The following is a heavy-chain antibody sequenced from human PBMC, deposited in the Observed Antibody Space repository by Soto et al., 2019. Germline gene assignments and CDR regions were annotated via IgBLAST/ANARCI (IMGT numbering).Heavy chain of an antibody. CDR2: MNPKRGKN. V-gene: IGHV1-8*01. Sequence: GAPGKVSWKASWYTFTRFDIKWVRQATGQRVERKGWMNPKRGKNGYAQKFQGKGTLTKNHPQSTPQQEPSSLRSEDTRRDYCARGGFFFFADPTNPFGYWGQGTLVTVSS. CDR3: ARGGFFFFADPTNPFGY. CDR1: WYTFTRFD. D-gene: IGHD3-3*01. J-gene: IGHJ4*02.